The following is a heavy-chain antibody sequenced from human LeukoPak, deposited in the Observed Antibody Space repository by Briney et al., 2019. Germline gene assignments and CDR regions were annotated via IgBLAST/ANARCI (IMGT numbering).Heavy chain of an antibody. CDR3: AKGHRSSSSFFDS. D-gene: IGHD6-19*01. J-gene: IGHJ4*02. Sequence: GGSLRLSCAAFSGFAMSWVRQVPGRGLEWVSAINGRGDDTYYPDSVKGRFTTSRDNSNNTLYLQMNSLRAEDTAVYYCAKGHRSSSSFFDSWGQGILVTVSS. CDR1: SGFA. V-gene: IGHV3-23*01. CDR2: INGRGDDT.